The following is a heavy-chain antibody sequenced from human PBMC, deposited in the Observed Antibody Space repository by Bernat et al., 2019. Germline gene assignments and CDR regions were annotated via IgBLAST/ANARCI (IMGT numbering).Heavy chain of an antibody. V-gene: IGHV4-61*01. CDR3: ASEEGDAYGYFDY. D-gene: IGHD4-17*01. CDR2: IYYSGST. CDR1: GGSVSSGSYY. J-gene: IGHJ4*02. Sequence: QVQLQESGPGLVKPSETLSLTCTAPGGSVSSGSYYWSWIRQRLGKGLEWIGYIYYSGSTNYNPSLKSRVTISVDTSKNQFSLKLCSVTAADTAVYYCASEEGDAYGYFDYWGQGTLVTVSS.